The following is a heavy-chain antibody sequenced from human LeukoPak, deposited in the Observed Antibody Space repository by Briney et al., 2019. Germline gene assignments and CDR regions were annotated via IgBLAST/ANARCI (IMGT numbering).Heavy chain of an antibody. CDR1: GYSFTSYW. CDR3: ASGSSGWYHYFDS. Sequence: GESLKISCKGSGYSFTSYWIGWVRQMPGKGLEWMGIIYPSDSDTRYSPSFQGQVTISADKSITTAYLQWSSLKASDTAIYYCASGSSGWYHYFDSWGQGTLVTVSS. J-gene: IGHJ4*02. V-gene: IGHV5-51*01. CDR2: IYPSDSDT. D-gene: IGHD6-19*01.